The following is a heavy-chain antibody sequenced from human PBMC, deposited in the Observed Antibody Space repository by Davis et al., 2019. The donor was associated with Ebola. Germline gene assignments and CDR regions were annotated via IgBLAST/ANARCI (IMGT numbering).Heavy chain of an antibody. J-gene: IGHJ4*02. D-gene: IGHD2/OR15-2a*01. CDR1: GFTFSSYW. CDR3: ARGRAGHFFDY. V-gene: IGHV3-74*01. CDR2: INGDGSST. Sequence: PGGSLRLSCAASGFTFSSYWMHWVRQAPGKGLVWVSRINGDGSSTNYADSVKGRFTISRDNAKNSLYLQINSLRDEDTAVYYCARGRAGHFFDYWGQGTLVTVSS.